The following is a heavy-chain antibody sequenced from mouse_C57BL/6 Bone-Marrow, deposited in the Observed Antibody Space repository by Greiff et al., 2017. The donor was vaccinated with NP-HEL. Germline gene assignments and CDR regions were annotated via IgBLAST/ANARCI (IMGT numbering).Heavy chain of an antibody. CDR3: ARYYGSSYRAMDY. Sequence: VQLQQSGPELVKPGASVKISCKASGYTFTDYYINWVKQRPGQGLEWIGWIFPGSGSTYYNEKFKGKATLTVDKSSSTAYMLLSSLTSEDSAVYFCARYYGSSYRAMDYWGQGTSVTVSS. CDR1: GYTFTDYY. D-gene: IGHD1-1*01. CDR2: IFPGSGST. V-gene: IGHV1-75*01. J-gene: IGHJ4*01.